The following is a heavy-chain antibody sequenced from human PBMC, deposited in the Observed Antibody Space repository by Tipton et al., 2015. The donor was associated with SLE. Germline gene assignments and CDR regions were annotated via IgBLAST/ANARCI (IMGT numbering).Heavy chain of an antibody. CDR2: IYYSGNT. V-gene: IGHV4-59*12. J-gene: IGHJ6*02. Sequence: TLSLTCTVSGGSISTYQWSWIRQPPGKGLEWIGYIYYSGNTNYNPPLESRVTMSVDRSKNQFSLKLSSVTAADTAMYYCARDIYYGTDVWGQGTTVTVSS. CDR3: ARDIYYGTDV. CDR1: GGSISTYQ.